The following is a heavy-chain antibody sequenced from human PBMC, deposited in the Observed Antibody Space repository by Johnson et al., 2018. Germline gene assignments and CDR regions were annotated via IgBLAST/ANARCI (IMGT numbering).Heavy chain of an antibody. V-gene: IGHV3-23*01. CDR3: AKDLSSIPPECFHH. Sequence: EVQLLESGGGLVQXGGSLRLXCAASGFTFSSYAMSWVRQAPGKGLEWVSGISGSGGSTYYVDSVKGRFTISRDNSKNTVYLQLNTLRAEDTAVYYCAKDLSSIPPECFHHWGQGTLVTVSS. J-gene: IGHJ1*01. D-gene: IGHD2-2*01. CDR1: GFTFSSYA. CDR2: ISGSGGST.